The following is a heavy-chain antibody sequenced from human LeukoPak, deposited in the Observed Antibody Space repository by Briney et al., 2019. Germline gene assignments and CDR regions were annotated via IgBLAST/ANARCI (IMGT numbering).Heavy chain of an antibody. CDR3: ASRTTRQLDAFDI. V-gene: IGHV4-59*08. D-gene: IGHD2-2*01. CDR2: VYYSGGT. J-gene: IGHJ3*02. CDR1: GDSINSYY. Sequence: SETLSLTCNVSGDSINSYYWYWIRQPPGKGLEWIGYVYYSGGTNYNPSLKSRVTISVDTSKNQFSLKLSSVTAADTAVYYCASRTTRQLDAFDIWGQGTMVTVSS.